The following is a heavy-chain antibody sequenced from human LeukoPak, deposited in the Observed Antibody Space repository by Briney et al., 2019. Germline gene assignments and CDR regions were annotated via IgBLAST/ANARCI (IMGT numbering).Heavy chain of an antibody. D-gene: IGHD1-1*01. J-gene: IGHJ4*02. V-gene: IGHV3-23*01. CDR2: ISGSGGST. CDR3: ARLSIQLETIDY. Sequence: GGSLRLSCAASGFTFSSYAMSWVRQALGKGLEWVSAISGSGGSTYYADSVKGRFTISRDNPKNTLYLQMNSLRAEDTAVYYCARLSIQLETIDYWGQGTLVTVSS. CDR1: GFTFSSYA.